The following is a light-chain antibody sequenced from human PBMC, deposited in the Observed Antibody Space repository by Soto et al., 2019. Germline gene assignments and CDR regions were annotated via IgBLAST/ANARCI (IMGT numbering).Light chain of an antibody. V-gene: IGKV3-20*01. CDR2: GAS. Sequence: EFVLTQSPCTLSLSPGDRVTLLCKVSQSVTNSGLDWYQQKPGQAPRLLIYGASSRATGMPDRFSGGGSGTDFTLTISRLEPEDSAVYYCQNHGTTFGQGTKVDIK. CDR3: QNHGTT. CDR1: QSVTNSG. J-gene: IGKJ1*01.